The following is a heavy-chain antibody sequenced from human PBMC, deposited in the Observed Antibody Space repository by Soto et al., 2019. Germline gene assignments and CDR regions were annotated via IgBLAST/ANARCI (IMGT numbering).Heavy chain of an antibody. CDR3: ARDRGPSSGYYPYWFDP. D-gene: IGHD3-22*01. J-gene: IGHJ5*02. Sequence: SVKVSCKASGGTFSSYAISWVRQAPGQGLEWMGGIIPIIGTANYAQKFQGRVTITADESTSTAYMELSSLRSEDTAVYYCARDRGPSSGYYPYWFDPWGQGTLVTVSS. V-gene: IGHV1-69*13. CDR2: IIPIIGTA. CDR1: GGTFSSYA.